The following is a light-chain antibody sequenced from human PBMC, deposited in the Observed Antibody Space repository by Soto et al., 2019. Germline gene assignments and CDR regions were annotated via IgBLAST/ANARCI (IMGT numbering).Light chain of an antibody. CDR3: HQYGSSPLT. Sequence: EIVLTQSPGTLSLSPGERATLSCRASQSIRSCSLAWYQQKPGQAPRLLIYGGSSRATGIPDRFSGGGSGTDFSLTISRLETEDFSVYYCHQYGSSPLTFGGGTKVEIK. CDR2: GGS. J-gene: IGKJ4*01. CDR1: QSIRSCS. V-gene: IGKV3-20*01.